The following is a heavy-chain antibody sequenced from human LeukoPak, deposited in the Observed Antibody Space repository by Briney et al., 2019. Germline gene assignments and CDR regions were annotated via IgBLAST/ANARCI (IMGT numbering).Heavy chain of an antibody. D-gene: IGHD3-3*01. CDR1: GFTFSSYA. CDR2: ISGSGGST. Sequence: GGFLRLSCAASGFTFSSYAMSWVRQAPGKGLEWVSAISGSGGSTYYADSVKGRFTISRDNSKNTLYLQMNSLRAEDTAVYYCAKCFGITIFGVVSFFDYWGQGTLVTVSS. J-gene: IGHJ4*02. V-gene: IGHV3-23*01. CDR3: AKCFGITIFGVVSFFDY.